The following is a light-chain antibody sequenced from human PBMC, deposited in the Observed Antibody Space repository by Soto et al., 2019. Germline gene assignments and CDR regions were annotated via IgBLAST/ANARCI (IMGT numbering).Light chain of an antibody. V-gene: IGKV3-20*01. CDR1: ESVSSSY. CDR3: QLYGESPPRT. J-gene: IGKJ1*01. Sequence: ETVLTQSPGTLSLSPGESATLSCRASESVSSSYLGWYQQKSGQAPRLLIYGASSRANGIPHRFSGSGSGTDFTLTIARLEPEDFAGYYCQLYGESPPRTCGQGTKVEIK. CDR2: GAS.